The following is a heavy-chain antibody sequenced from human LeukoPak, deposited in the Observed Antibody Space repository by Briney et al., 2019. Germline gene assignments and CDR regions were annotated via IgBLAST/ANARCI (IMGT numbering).Heavy chain of an antibody. V-gene: IGHV1-18*01. J-gene: IGHJ4*02. D-gene: IGHD1-20*01. CDR2: ISAYNGNT. CDR1: GGTFSSYA. Sequence: ASVKVSCKASGGTFSSYAISWVRQAPGQGLEWMGWISAYNGNTNYAQKLQGRVTMTTDTSTSTAYMELRSLRSDDTAVYYCARELPGITGTDNWGQGTLVTVSS. CDR3: ARELPGITGTDN.